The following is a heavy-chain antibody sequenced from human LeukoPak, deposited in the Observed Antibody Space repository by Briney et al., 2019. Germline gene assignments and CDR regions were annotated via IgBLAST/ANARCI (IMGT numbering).Heavy chain of an antibody. Sequence: SETLSLTCAVYGGSFSGYYWSWIRQPPGKGLEWIGEINHSGSTNYNPSLKSRVTISVDTSKNQFSLKLSSVTAADTAVYYCARPPYYCSSTSCYMDVWGKGTTVTVSS. J-gene: IGHJ6*03. CDR2: INHSGST. V-gene: IGHV4-34*01. CDR3: ARPPYYCSSTSCYMDV. D-gene: IGHD2-2*01. CDR1: GGSFSGYY.